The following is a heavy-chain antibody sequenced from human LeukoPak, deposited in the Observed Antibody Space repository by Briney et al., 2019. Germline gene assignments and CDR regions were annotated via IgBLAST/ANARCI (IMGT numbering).Heavy chain of an antibody. J-gene: IGHJ3*02. V-gene: IGHV4-34*01. D-gene: IGHD3-22*01. CDR1: GGSFSGYY. Sequence: PSETLSLTCAVYGGSFSGYYWSWIRQPPGKGLEWIGEINHSGSTNYNPSLKSRVTISVDTSKNQFSLKLSSVTAADTAVYYCARLINNDNSGDADTFDMWGQGTVVTVFS. CDR2: INHSGST. CDR3: ARLINNDNSGDADTFDM.